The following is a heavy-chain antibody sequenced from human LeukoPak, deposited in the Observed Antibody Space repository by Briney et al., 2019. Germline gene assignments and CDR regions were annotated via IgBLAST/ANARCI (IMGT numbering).Heavy chain of an antibody. V-gene: IGHV1-69*13. CDR3: ASVPPYSGFDFVDS. Sequence: SVKVSCRASGGTFSNYAISWVRQAPGQGLEWMGGIIPIFRTTDYAQKFQGRVTITADESTSTAYMELSSLRSEDTAVYYCASVPPYSGFDFVDSWGQGTLVTVSS. J-gene: IGHJ4*02. CDR2: IIPIFRTT. D-gene: IGHD5-12*01. CDR1: GGTFSNYA.